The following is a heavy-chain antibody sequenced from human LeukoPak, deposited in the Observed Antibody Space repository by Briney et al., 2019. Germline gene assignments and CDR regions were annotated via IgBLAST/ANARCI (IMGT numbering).Heavy chain of an antibody. D-gene: IGHD3-10*01. CDR1: GFSFSNYG. V-gene: IGHV3-30*03. J-gene: IGHJ5*02. Sequence: GGSLRLSCAASGFSFSNYGIHWVRQAPGKGLEWVAVISFYGNSEYYADSVKGRFTVSRDNSKSTLYLQMNSLRPEDTAVYLCARGKGFGTRLDPWGQGTLVIVSS. CDR3: ARGKGFGTRLDP. CDR2: ISFYGNSE.